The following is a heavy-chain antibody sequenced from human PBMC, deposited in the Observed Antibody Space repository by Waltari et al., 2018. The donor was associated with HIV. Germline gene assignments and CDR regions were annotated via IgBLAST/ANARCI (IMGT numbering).Heavy chain of an antibody. CDR1: GFPFSGYD. D-gene: IGHD3-16*02. V-gene: IGHV3-11*04. CDR3: AKGDDYTWGSFRYYFDY. Sequence: QVHLLESGGTLVKPGGYLRLSRVASGFPFSGYDMNWIRHAPGKGLEWISYITSSSNTIYYADSVKGRFTISRDNAKNSLYLQMNSLRAEDTAIYYCAKGDDYTWGSFRYYFDYWGQGTLVTVSS. J-gene: IGHJ4*02. CDR2: ITSSSNTI.